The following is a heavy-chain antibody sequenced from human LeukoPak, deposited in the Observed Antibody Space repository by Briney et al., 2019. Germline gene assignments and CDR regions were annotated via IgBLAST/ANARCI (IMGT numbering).Heavy chain of an antibody. D-gene: IGHD5-18*01. CDR3: TTDPPIDTAMDTGDY. Sequence: GGSLRLSCAASGFTFSNAWMSWVRQAPGEGVEWVGRIKSKTDGGTKVYAEHLKGRFTISRDDSKNTLYLQMNSLKTEDTAVYYCTTDPPIDTAMDTGDYWGQGTLVTVSS. CDR2: IKSKTDGGTK. V-gene: IGHV3-15*01. J-gene: IGHJ4*02. CDR1: GFTFSNAW.